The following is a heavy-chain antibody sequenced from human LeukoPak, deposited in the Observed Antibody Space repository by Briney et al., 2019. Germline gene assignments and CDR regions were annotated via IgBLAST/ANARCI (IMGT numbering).Heavy chain of an antibody. CDR2: ISYDGSNK. CDR1: GFTFNSYA. V-gene: IGHV3-30-3*01. Sequence: GSSLRLSCAASGFTFNSYAMHWVRQAPGKGLEWVAVISYDGSNKYYADSVKGRFTISRDNSKNTLYLQMNRLRAEDTAVYHCARDITMIVGLGYFDYWGQGSLVTVSS. J-gene: IGHJ4*02. CDR3: ARDITMIVGLGYFDY. D-gene: IGHD3-22*01.